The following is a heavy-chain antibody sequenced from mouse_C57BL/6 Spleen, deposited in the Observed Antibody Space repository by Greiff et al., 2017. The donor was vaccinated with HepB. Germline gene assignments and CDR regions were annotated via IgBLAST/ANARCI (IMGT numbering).Heavy chain of an antibody. J-gene: IGHJ4*01. D-gene: IGHD1-1*01. CDR2: IYPGDGDT. CDR1: GYAFSSSW. CDR3: ARCPHYYGSSYYAMDY. V-gene: IGHV1-82*01. Sequence: QVQLQQSGPELVKPGASVKISCKASGYAFSSSWMNWVKQRPGKGLEWIGRIYPGDGDTNYNGKFKGKATLTADKSSSTAYMQLSSLTSEDSAVYFCARCPHYYGSSYYAMDYWGQGTSVTVSS.